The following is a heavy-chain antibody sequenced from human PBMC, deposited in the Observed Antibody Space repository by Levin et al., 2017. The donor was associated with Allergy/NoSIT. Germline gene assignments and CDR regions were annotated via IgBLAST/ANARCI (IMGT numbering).Heavy chain of an antibody. Sequence: PSETLSLTCTVSGGSISGGGYHWTWIRQHPEKGLEWIGYIYYSGSTFYNPSLKSRLMISVDTSKNQFSLNVSSVTAADTAVYYCAREDGSTFDCWGQGALVTVAS. CDR3: AREDGSTFDC. J-gene: IGHJ4*02. V-gene: IGHV4-31*03. CDR1: GGSISGGGYH. D-gene: IGHD2-2*03. CDR2: IYYSGST.